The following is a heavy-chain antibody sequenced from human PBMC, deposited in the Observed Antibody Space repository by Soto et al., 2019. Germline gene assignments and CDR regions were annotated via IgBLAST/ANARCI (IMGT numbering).Heavy chain of an antibody. D-gene: IGHD3-9*01. V-gene: IGHV3-23*01. CDR2: ISGSGGST. J-gene: IGHJ4*02. CDR1: GFTFSSYV. CDR3: AKDLAYDILTGYYFDH. Sequence: GGSLRLSCAASGFTFSSYVMSWVRQAPGKGLEWVSAISGSGGSTYYADSVKGRFTISRDNSKNTLYLQMNSLRAEDTAVYYCAKDLAYDILTGYYFDHWGQGTLVTVSS.